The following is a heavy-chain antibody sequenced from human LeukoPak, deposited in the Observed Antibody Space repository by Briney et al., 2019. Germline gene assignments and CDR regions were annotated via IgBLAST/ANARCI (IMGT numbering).Heavy chain of an antibody. V-gene: IGHV3-23*01. CDR3: AKSTGGWYIAPDY. D-gene: IGHD6-19*01. CDR2: ISGRGGST. J-gene: IGHJ4*02. CDR1: GFTFSSYG. Sequence: PGGTLRLSCAASGFTFSSYGMSWVRQAPGKGLEGVSAISGRGGSTYYADSVKGRFTISRDNSKNTLYLQMNSLRAEDTAVYYCAKSTGGWYIAPDYWGQGTLVTVSS.